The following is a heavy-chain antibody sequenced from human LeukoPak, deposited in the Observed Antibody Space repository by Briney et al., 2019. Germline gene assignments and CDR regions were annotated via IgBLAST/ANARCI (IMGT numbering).Heavy chain of an antibody. CDR1: GGSISSGDYY. CDR2: IYYSGST. D-gene: IGHD5-12*01. Sequence: SETLSLTCTVSGGSISSGDYYWSWIRQPPGKGLEWIGYIYYSGSTYYNPSLTSRATISVDTSRNQVSLKLTSVTAADTAVYYCARGPSGLRSPFNTWGQGTTVTVSS. CDR3: ARGPSGLRSPFNT. J-gene: IGHJ3*02. V-gene: IGHV4-30-4*01.